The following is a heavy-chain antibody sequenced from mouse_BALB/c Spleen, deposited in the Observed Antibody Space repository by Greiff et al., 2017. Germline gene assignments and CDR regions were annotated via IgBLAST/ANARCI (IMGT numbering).Heavy chain of an antibody. CDR2: ISSGGST. D-gene: IGHD2-1*01. CDR3: ARSYGNFFDY. V-gene: IGHV5-6-5*01. J-gene: IGHJ3*01. Sequence: DVKLVESGGGLVKPGGSLKLSCAASGFTFSSYAMSWVRQTPEKRLEWVASISSGGSTYYPDSVKGRFTISRDNARNILYLQMSSLRSEDTAMYYCARSYGNFFDYWGQGTLVTVSA. CDR1: GFTFSSYA.